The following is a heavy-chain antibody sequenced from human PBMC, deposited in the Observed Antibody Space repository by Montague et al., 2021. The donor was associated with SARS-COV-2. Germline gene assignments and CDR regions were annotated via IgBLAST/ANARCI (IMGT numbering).Heavy chain of an antibody. CDR3: ATQEDPSGWIPGPFDF. J-gene: IGHJ4*02. D-gene: IGHD6-19*01. CDR1: GGSVSSGGYS. CDR2: IYYRGST. Sequence: TLSLTCAVSGGSVSSGGYSWYWIREAPGKGLEWIGSIYYRGSTYYNPSLKSRVFISVDTSKNQLSLTLTSVTAADTAVYYCATQEDPSGWIPGPFDFWGQGTLLSVSS. V-gene: IGHV4-30-2*03.